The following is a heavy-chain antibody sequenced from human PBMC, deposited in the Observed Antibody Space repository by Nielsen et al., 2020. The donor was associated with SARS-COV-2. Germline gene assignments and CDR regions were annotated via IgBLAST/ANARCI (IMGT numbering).Heavy chain of an antibody. Sequence: GGSLRLSCAASGFTFGDAIIHWVRQASGKRLEWVGRIRSKTNNYETSYAASVKGRFIISRDESKNMAYLQMNSLKTDDTAVYYCKHYYDMDVWGQGTTVTVSS. V-gene: IGHV3-73*01. J-gene: IGHJ6*02. CDR2: IRSKTNNYET. CDR1: GFTFGDAI. CDR3: KHYYDMDV.